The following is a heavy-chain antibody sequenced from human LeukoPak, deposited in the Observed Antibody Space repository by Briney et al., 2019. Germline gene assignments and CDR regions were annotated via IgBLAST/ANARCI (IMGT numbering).Heavy chain of an antibody. CDR3: ARGESSSRSY. J-gene: IGHJ4*02. V-gene: IGHV4-4*07. D-gene: IGHD6-6*01. CDR2: IYTSGST. CDR1: GGSISSYY. Sequence: SETLSLTCTVSGGSISSYYWSWIRQPAGKGLEWIGRIYTSGSTNCNPSLKSRVTMSVDTSKNLFSLKLSSVTAADTAVYYCARGESSSRSYWSQGTLVTVSS.